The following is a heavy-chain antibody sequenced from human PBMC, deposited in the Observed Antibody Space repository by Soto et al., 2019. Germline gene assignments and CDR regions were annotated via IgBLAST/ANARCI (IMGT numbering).Heavy chain of an antibody. CDR1: GFTFSGSA. D-gene: IGHD6-19*01. J-gene: IGHJ4*02. CDR3: TRQFSGWYDY. CDR2: IRSKANSYAT. Sequence: GGSLRLSCAASGFTFSGSAMHWVRQASGKGLEWVGRIRSKANSYATAYAASVKVRFTISRDDSKNTAYLQMNSLKTEDTAVYYCTRQFSGWYDYWGQGTLVTVSS. V-gene: IGHV3-73*01.